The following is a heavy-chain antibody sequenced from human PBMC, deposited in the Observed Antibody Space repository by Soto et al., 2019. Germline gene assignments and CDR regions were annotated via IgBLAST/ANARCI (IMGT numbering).Heavy chain of an antibody. CDR3: AKGLGGLLVLDGMDV. CDR1: GFTFSSYG. V-gene: IGHV3-30*18. CDR2: ISYDGSNK. J-gene: IGHJ6*01. D-gene: IGHD3-3*02. Sequence: QVQLVESGGGVVQPGRSLRLSCAASGFTFSSYGMHWVRQAPGKGLEWVAVISYDGSNKYYADSVKGRFTISRDNSKNTLYLKMNSVRAEYTDVYYWAKGLGGLLVLDGMDVWGQGTMVTVS.